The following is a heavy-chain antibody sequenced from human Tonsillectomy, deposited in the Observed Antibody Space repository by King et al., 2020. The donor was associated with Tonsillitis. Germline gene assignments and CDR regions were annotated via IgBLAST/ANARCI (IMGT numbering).Heavy chain of an antibody. CDR3: AGYCSSTSCYSVEGKWWFDP. Sequence: LQLQESGPGLVKPSETLSLTCTVSGGSISSSSYYWGWIRQPPGKGLEWIGSIYYSGSTYYNPSLKSRVTISVDTSKNQFSLKLSSVTAADTAVYYCAGYCSSTSCYSVEGKWWFDPWGQGTLVTVSS. CDR1: GGSISSSSYY. J-gene: IGHJ5*02. V-gene: IGHV4-39*01. CDR2: IYYSGST. D-gene: IGHD2-2*01.